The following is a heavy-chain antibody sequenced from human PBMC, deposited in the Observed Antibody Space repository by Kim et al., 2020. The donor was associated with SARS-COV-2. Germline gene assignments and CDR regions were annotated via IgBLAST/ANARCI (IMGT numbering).Heavy chain of an antibody. CDR2: IDYSGST. V-gene: IGHV4-39*02. Sequence: SETLSLTCTVSGGSIRKSSYYWGWVRQPPGKGLEGIGSIDYSGSTHYRPSLKSRVTIFFDASKKEFYLKLKFVTAADTAVYYCARGDQWLVGRFEDWGQG. CDR3: ARGDQWLVGRFED. CDR1: GGSIRKSSYY. D-gene: IGHD6-19*01. J-gene: IGHJ4*02.